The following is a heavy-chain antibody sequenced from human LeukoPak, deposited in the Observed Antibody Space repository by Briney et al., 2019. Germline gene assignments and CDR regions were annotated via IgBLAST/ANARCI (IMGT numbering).Heavy chain of an antibody. V-gene: IGHV1-18*04. D-gene: IGHD6-19*01. J-gene: IGHJ4*02. CDR1: GYVFNLFG. Sequence: ASVKVSCKASGYVFNLFGFSWVRQAPGQGLEWMEWISGYNGDTKYAQKIQGRVTLTTDSSASTAYMELRTLRSDDTAIYYCARDRDLIGVTTTRLDYWGQGTLVTVSS. CDR2: ISGYNGDT. CDR3: ARDRDLIGVTTTRLDY.